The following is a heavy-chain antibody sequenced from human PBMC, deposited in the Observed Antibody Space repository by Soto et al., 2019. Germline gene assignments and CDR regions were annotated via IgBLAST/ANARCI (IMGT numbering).Heavy chain of an antibody. CDR3: ARGIRDGYTGLYFQH. CDR1: GGSISSSNW. J-gene: IGHJ1*01. CDR2: IYHSGST. V-gene: IGHV4-4*02. D-gene: IGHD5-12*01. Sequence: SETLSLTCAVSGGSISSSNWWSWVRQPPGKGLEWIGEIYHSGSTNYNPSLKRRVTISVDKSKNQFSLKLSSVTAADTAVYYCARGIRDGYTGLYFQHWGQGTLVTVSS.